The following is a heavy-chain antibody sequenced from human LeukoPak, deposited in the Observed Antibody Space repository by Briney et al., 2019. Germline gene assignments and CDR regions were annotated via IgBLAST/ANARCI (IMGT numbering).Heavy chain of an antibody. V-gene: IGHV4-31*03. CDR1: GDSLSTSGYY. D-gene: IGHD3-3*01. CDR2: IHYIGNT. Sequence: SETLSLTCTVSGDSLSTSGYYWSWIRQHPGTGLEWIAYIHYIGNTYYNPSLERRVPMSVDTSSNQFSLNVASVTAADTAVYYCARVRDDYFFDYWGQGILVTVSS. J-gene: IGHJ4*02. CDR3: ARVRDDYFFDY.